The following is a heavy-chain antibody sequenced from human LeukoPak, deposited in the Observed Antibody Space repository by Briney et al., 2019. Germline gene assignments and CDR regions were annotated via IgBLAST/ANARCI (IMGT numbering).Heavy chain of an antibody. CDR3: AKIRSLGLNAFDI. V-gene: IGHV3-30*02. D-gene: IGHD7-27*01. CDR2: IRYDGSNK. J-gene: IGHJ3*02. CDR1: GFTFSSYG. Sequence: GGSLRLSCAASGFTFSSYGMHWVRQAPGKGREGVAFIRYDGSNKYYADSVKGRFTISRDNSKNTLYLQMNSLRAEDTAVYYCAKIRSLGLNAFDIWGQGTMVTVSS.